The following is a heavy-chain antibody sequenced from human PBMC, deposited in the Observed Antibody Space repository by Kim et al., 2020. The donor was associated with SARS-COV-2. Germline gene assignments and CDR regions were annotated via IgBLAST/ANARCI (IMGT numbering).Heavy chain of an antibody. V-gene: IGHV3-23*01. CDR3: AKARSSGQSGYDSPYFDH. Sequence: GGSLRLSCAASGFTFNKYAMIWVRQAPGKGLEWVSEISESGDKTNYPDSVKGRFTISRDNSKNTLYLQMNSLRAGDTAIYYCAKARSSGQSGYDSPYFDHWGQGSLVTVSA. CDR1: GFTFNKYA. CDR2: ISESGDKT. D-gene: IGHD5-12*01. J-gene: IGHJ4*02.